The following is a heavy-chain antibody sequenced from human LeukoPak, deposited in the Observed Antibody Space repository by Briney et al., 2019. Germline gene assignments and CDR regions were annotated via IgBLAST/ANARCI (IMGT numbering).Heavy chain of an antibody. CDR2: ISYDGSNK. CDR1: GFTFRSYG. CDR3: AKGRGGDYSYGSYYFDY. J-gene: IGHJ4*02. V-gene: IGHV3-30*18. D-gene: IGHD5-18*01. Sequence: PGGSLRLSCAASGFTFRSYGMHWVRQVPGKGLEWVAVISYDGSNKYYADSVKGPFTISRDNSKNTLYLQMNTLRVEDTGAYYCAKGRGGDYSYGSYYFDYWGQGTLVTVSS.